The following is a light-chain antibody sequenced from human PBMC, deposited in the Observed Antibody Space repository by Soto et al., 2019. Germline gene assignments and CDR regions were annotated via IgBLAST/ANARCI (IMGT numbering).Light chain of an antibody. CDR2: SNN. CDR1: NSNVGTNT. V-gene: IGLV1-44*01. J-gene: IGLJ1*01. CDR3: AAWDDSLNRYV. Sequence: QSVLTQPPSASGTPGQRVTMSCSGSNSNVGTNTVTWYQQLPGTAPRLLVYSNNQRPSGVPDRFSGSKSDTSASLAISGLQSEDETDYYCAAWDDSLNRYVFGTGTKLTVL.